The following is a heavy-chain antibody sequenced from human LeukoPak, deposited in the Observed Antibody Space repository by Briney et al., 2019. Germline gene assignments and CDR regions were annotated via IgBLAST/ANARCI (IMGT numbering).Heavy chain of an antibody. CDR3: ARHGGELWFGEGYYMDV. CDR2: IYDSGRT. CDR1: GGSISSYY. V-gene: IGHV4-59*08. D-gene: IGHD3-10*01. J-gene: IGHJ6*03. Sequence: SETLSLTCTVSGGSISSYYWTWIRQPPGKGLEWIGYIYDSGRTNYNPSLKSRVTISVDTSKNQFSLKLSSVTAADTAVYYCARHGGELWFGEGYYMDVWGKGTTVTISS.